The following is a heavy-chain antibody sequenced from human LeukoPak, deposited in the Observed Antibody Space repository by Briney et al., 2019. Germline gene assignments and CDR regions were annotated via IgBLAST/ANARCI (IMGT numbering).Heavy chain of an antibody. V-gene: IGHV1-18*01. CDR3: ASGSIDCSSTSCYPLGFDP. CDR2: ISAYNGNT. CDR1: GYTFTSYG. D-gene: IGHD2-2*01. J-gene: IGHJ5*02. Sequence: ASVKVSCKASGYTFTSYGISWVRQAPGQGLEWMGWISAYNGNTNYAQKLQGRVTMTTDTSTSTAYMELRSLRSDGTAVYYCASGSIDCSSTSCYPLGFDPWGQGTLVTVSS.